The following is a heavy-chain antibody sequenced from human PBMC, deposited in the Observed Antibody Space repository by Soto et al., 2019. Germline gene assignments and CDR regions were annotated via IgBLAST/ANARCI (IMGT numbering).Heavy chain of an antibody. CDR2: IIPIYGSA. CDR3: ARVRGSPYWYFDL. J-gene: IGHJ2*01. Sequence: ASVKVSCKASGGTLSSYTLTWVRQAPGQGLEWMGGIIPIYGSANYAQKFQGRVTITADKSTSTAYMELNSLRSGDTAVYYCARVRGSPYWYFDLWGRGTMVTVSS. CDR1: GGTLSSYT. D-gene: IGHD3-16*01. V-gene: IGHV1-69*06.